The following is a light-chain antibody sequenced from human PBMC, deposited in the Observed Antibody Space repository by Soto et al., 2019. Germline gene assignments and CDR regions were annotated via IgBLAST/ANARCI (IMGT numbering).Light chain of an antibody. CDR2: AAS. CDR3: QQRSNWPPDKYT. J-gene: IGKJ2*01. V-gene: IGKV1-8*01. Sequence: AIRMTQSPSSLSASTGDRVTITCRASQGISNYLAWYQQKPGKAPKLLIYAASTLQSGVPSRFSGSGSGTDFTLTISCLQSEDFATYYCQQRSNWPPDKYTFGQGTKLEI. CDR1: QGISNY.